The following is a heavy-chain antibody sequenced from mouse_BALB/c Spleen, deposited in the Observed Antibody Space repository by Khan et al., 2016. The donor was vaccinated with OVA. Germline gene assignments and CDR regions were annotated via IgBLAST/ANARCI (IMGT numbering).Heavy chain of an antibody. CDR3: ARWLRRYDCAMDY. CDR1: GYDFRRYW. V-gene: IGHV4-1*02. Sequence: EVKLLESGGGLEQPGGTLKLSCAASGYDFRRYWMSWVRQAPGKGLEWIGEINPDSSTTKYTQSLKDKFIFSIENANNTLYLQMSEVRSEDTGLCYCARWLRRYDCAMDYWGQGTSVTVSS. CDR2: INPDSSTT. D-gene: IGHD2-2*01. J-gene: IGHJ4*01.